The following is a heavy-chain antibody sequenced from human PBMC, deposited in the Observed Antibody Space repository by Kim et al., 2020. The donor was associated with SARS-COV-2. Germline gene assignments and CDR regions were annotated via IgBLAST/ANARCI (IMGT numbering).Heavy chain of an antibody. J-gene: IGHJ3*02. CDR1: GGSISSYY. CDR2: IYYSGST. Sequence: SETLSLTCTVSGGSISSYYWSWIRQPPGKGLEWIGYIYYSGSTNYNPSLKSRVTISVDTSKNQFSLKLSSVTAADTAVYYCARDSTKTYYDFWSGYYAYAFDIWGQGTMVTVSS. CDR3: ARDSTKTYYDFWSGYYAYAFDI. D-gene: IGHD3-3*01. V-gene: IGHV4-59*13.